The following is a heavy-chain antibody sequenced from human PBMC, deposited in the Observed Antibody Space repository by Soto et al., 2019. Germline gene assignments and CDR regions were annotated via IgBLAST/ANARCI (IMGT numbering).Heavy chain of an antibody. CDR1: GFSLTTTGVG. D-gene: IGHD2-15*01. CDR2: IYWDDDK. J-gene: IGHJ4*02. CDR3: VHRAVLCSGGTCYSHPFDF. V-gene: IGHV2-5*02. Sequence: QITLKESGPTLVKPTQTLTLTCTFSGFSLTTTGVGVGWIRQPPGKALEWLAIIYWDDDKRYSPSLKSRLTITKDTSKNQVVLTMTNMDPVDTATYFCVHRAVLCSGGTCYSHPFDFWGQGTLVTVSS.